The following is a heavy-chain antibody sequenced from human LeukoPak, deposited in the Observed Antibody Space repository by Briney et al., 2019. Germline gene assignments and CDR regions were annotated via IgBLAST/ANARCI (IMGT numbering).Heavy chain of an antibody. CDR1: EFTFRGYW. Sequence: PGGSLRLSCAASEFTFRGYWMNWVRQAPGKGPEWVANINQDGREKHYVDSVKGRFTISRDNAKNSLFLQMKSLRVEDKAVFYCARDGFVGAADYWGQGTLVTVSS. CDR3: ARDGFVGAADY. CDR2: INQDGREK. J-gene: IGHJ4*02. V-gene: IGHV3-7*01. D-gene: IGHD6-13*01.